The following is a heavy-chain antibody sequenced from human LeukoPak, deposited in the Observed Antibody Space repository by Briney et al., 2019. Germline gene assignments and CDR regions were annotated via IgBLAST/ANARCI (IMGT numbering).Heavy chain of an antibody. D-gene: IGHD6-19*01. CDR1: VATVSSNT. J-gene: IGHJ4*02. V-gene: IGHV1-69*04. CDR3: AREGGRKAVAGTRSPYH. Sequence: SVKVPCKATVATVSSNTISWMRQPPAPGLEWMGRIIPILGIANYAQKFQGRVTITADKSTSTAYMELSSLRSEDTAVYYCAREGGRKAVAGTRSPYHWGQGTLVTVSS. CDR2: IIPILGIA.